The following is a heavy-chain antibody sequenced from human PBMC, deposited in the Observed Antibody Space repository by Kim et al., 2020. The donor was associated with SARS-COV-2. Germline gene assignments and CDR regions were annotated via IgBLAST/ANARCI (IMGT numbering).Heavy chain of an antibody. V-gene: IGHV1-3*01. CDR2: INAGNGNT. CDR3: ARALKTCSSTSCYPRTFDY. Sequence: ASVKVSCKASGYTFTSYAMHWVRQAPGQRLEWMGWINAGNGNTKYSQKFQGRVTITRDTSASTAYMELSSLRSEDTAVYYCARALKTCSSTSCYPRTFDYWGQGTLVTVSS. CDR1: GYTFTSYA. D-gene: IGHD2-2*01. J-gene: IGHJ4*02.